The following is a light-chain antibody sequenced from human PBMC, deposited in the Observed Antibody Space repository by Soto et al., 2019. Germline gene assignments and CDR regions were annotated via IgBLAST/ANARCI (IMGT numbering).Light chain of an antibody. CDR2: GAS. Sequence: EIVLTQSPGTLFLSPGERATLSCRASQSVSNNYLAWYQQKPGKAPRLLIYGASNRATGIPDRFSGSGSGTDFTLTIRRLEPEDFAVYYCQQYGSSGTFGQGTKVDIK. J-gene: IGKJ1*01. CDR1: QSVSNNY. CDR3: QQYGSSGT. V-gene: IGKV3-20*01.